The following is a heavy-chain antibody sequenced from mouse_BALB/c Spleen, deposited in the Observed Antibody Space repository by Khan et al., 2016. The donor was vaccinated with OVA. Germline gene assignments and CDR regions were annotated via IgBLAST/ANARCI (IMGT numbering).Heavy chain of an antibody. CDR3: TSRYGFFAS. CDR1: GYSFTLYY. V-gene: IGHV1-26*01. Sequence: EVELVESGPDLVKPGASVKLSCKASGYSFTLYYMSWVKQSHGQSLEWIGRVNPNTDNINYNQEFKGKAILTVDKSSNTAYMELRSLTSEDSAVYFCTSRYGFFASWGQGTLVTVSA. J-gene: IGHJ3*01. D-gene: IGHD2-14*01. CDR2: VNPNTDNI.